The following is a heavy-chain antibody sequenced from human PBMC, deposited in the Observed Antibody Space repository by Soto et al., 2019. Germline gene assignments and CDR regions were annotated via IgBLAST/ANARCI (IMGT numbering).Heavy chain of an antibody. D-gene: IGHD1-26*01. V-gene: IGHV4-30-4*01. CDR3: ARDLIVVPQLEFFDY. CDR1: GGSISSGDYY. CDR2: IYYSGST. Sequence: SETLSLTCTVSGGSISSGDYYWSWIRQPPGKGLEWIGYIYYSGSTYYNPSLKSRVTISVDTSKNQFSLKLSSVTAADTAVYYCARDLIVVPQLEFFDYWGQGTLVTVS. J-gene: IGHJ4*02.